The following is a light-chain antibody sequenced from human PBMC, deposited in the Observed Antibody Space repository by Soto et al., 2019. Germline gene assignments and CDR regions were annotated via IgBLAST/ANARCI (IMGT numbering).Light chain of an antibody. CDR2: DVS. Sequence: DIQMTQSPSTLSASVGDRVTITCRASQNVTTWLAWYQHKPGKAPKLLLYDVSNLESGVPSRFSGSGSGTEFTLTISSLQSDDFATYFCQQYDSYRTFGQGTKVDNK. CDR1: QNVTTW. CDR3: QQYDSYRT. V-gene: IGKV1-5*01. J-gene: IGKJ1*01.